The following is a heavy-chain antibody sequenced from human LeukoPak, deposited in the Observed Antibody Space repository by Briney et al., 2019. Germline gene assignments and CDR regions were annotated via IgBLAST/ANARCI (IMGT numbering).Heavy chain of an antibody. J-gene: IGHJ6*02. D-gene: IGHD2-2*01. V-gene: IGHV1-46*01. CDR1: GYTFTSYY. CDR3: ARDIVVVPAANYYYGMDV. CDR2: INPSGGST. Sequence: RASVKVSCKASGYTFTSYYMHWVRQAPGQGLEWMGIINPSGGSTSYAQKFQGRVTMTRDTSTSTVYMELSSLRSEDTAVYYCARDIVVVPAANYYYGMDVWGQGTTVTVSS.